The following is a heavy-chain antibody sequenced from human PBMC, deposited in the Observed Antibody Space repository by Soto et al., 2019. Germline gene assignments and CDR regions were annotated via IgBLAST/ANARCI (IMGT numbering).Heavy chain of an antibody. CDR2: INAGNGNT. CDR1: GYTFTSYA. CDR3: ARPGQWLVLGVDY. V-gene: IGHV1-3*01. J-gene: IGHJ4*02. D-gene: IGHD6-19*01. Sequence: ASVKVSCKACGYTFTSYAMHWVRQAPGQRLEWMGWINAGNGNTKYSQKFQGRVTITRDTSASTAYMELSSLRSEDTAVYYCARPGQWLVLGVDYWGQGTLVTVSS.